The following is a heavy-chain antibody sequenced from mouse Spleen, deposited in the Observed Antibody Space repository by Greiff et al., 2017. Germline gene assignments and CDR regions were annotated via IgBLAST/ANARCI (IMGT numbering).Heavy chain of an antibody. CDR2: IYPGDGDT. V-gene: IGHV1-80*01. CDR1: GYAFSSYW. D-gene: IGHD2-4*01. Sequence: QVQLQQSGAELVRPGSSVKISCKASGYAFSSYWMNWVKQRPGQGLEWIGQIYPGDGDTNYNGKFKGKATLTADKSSSTAYMQLSSLTSEDSAVYFCARYYDYDGYFDVWGAGTTVTVSS. CDR3: ARYYDYDGYFDV. J-gene: IGHJ1*01.